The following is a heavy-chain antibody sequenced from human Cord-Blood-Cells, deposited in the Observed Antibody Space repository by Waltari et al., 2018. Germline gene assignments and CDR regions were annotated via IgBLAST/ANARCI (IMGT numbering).Heavy chain of an antibody. D-gene: IGHD4-4*01. Sequence: EVQLVESGGGFIQPGGSLRLSCAASGFTVSSNYMSWVRQAPGKGLEWVSVIYSGGSTYYADSVKGRFTISRDNSKNTLYLQMNSLRAEDTAVYYCARDVSNYEGMDVWGQGTTVTVSS. V-gene: IGHV3-53*01. CDR2: IYSGGST. J-gene: IGHJ6*02. CDR1: GFTVSSNY. CDR3: ARDVSNYEGMDV.